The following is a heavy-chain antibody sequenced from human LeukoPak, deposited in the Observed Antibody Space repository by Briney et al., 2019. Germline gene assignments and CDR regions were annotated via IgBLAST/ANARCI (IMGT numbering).Heavy chain of an antibody. D-gene: IGHD2-2*01. CDR1: GFTFNNYG. Sequence: GGSLRLSCAASGFTFNNYGMHWVRQAPGKGLEWVAVISYDGSNKYYADSVKGRFTISRDNSKNTLYLQMNSLRAEDTAVYYCARDRIVVVPAATFDYWGQGTLITVSS. CDR2: ISYDGSNK. J-gene: IGHJ4*02. CDR3: ARDRIVVVPAATFDY. V-gene: IGHV3-30*03.